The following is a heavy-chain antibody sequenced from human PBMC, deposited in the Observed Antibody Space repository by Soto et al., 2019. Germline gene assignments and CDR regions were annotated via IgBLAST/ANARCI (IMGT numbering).Heavy chain of an antibody. J-gene: IGHJ6*02. CDR1: GGTFSSYA. CDR2: IIPIFGTA. Sequence: SVKVSCKASGGTFSSYAISWVRQAPGQGLEWMGGIIPIFGTANYAQKFQGRVTITADESTSTAYMELSSLRSEDTAVYYCARTVVAYQGNYYYGMDVWGQGTTVTVS. V-gene: IGHV1-69*13. CDR3: ARTVVAYQGNYYYGMDV. D-gene: IGHD2-21*01.